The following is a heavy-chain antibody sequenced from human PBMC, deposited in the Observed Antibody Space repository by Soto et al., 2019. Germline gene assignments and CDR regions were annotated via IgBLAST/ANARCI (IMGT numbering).Heavy chain of an antibody. D-gene: IGHD6-19*01. V-gene: IGHV1-8*03. Sequence: TGQELEWMGWMNLNSCNTGYAQKFQGRVTITRNASISTAYMELSSLRSEVTAVYYCARERTVAGYDYWGQGTLVTVSS. CDR3: ARERTVAGYDY. J-gene: IGHJ4*02. CDR2: MNLNSCNT.